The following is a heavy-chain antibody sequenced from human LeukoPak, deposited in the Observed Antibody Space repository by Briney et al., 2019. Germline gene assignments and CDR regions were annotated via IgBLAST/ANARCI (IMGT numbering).Heavy chain of an antibody. Sequence: GGSLRLSCAASGFTFSSYAMHWVRQAPGKGLEWVAVISYDGSNKYYADSVKGRLTISRDNSKNTLYLQMNSLRAEDTAVYYCARVEMATLSLDYWGQGTLVTVSS. J-gene: IGHJ4*02. V-gene: IGHV3-30*01. CDR1: GFTFSSYA. D-gene: IGHD5-24*01. CDR2: ISYDGSNK. CDR3: ARVEMATLSLDY.